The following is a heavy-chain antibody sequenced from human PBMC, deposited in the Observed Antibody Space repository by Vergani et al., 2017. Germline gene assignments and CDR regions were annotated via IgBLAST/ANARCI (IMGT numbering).Heavy chain of an antibody. CDR3: ARQSGYYDSSGYLDY. CDR2: IYYSGST. D-gene: IGHD3-22*01. CDR1: GGSISSYY. Sequence: QLQLQESGPGLVKPSETLSLTCTVSGGSISSYYWSWIRQPPGKGLEWIGYIYYSGSTNYNPSLKSRVTISVDTSKNQFSLKLSSVTAADTAVYYCARQSGYYDSSGYLDYWGQGTLVTVSS. V-gene: IGHV4-59*08. J-gene: IGHJ4*02.